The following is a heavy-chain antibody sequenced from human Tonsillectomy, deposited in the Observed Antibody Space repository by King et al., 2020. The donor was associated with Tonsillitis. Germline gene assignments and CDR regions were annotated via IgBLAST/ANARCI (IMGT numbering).Heavy chain of an antibody. CDR1: GFTFSRHW. CDR3: ARDGDGPITFDY. D-gene: IGHD7-27*01. V-gene: IGHV3-74*01. Sequence: VQLVESGGGLVQPGGSLRLSCATSGFTFSRHWMHWVRQAPGTGLVWVARIDSDGRVTPYADSVRGRLTLSRDNVKNTLYLQMNGLRAEDTAVYYCARDGDGPITFDYWGQGTLVTVSS. J-gene: IGHJ4*02. CDR2: IDSDGRVT.